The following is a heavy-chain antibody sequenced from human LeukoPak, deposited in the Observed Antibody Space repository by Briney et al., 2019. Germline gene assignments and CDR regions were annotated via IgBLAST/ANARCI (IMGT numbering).Heavy chain of an antibody. CDR3: AILWFGELLFIDY. CDR1: GYTFTSYD. Sequence: ASVKVLCRASGYTFTSYDTNWGGQDTGQGLEWMGWMNPNSGNTGYAQKFQGRVTMTRNTSISTAYMELSSLRSEDTAVYYCAILWFGELLFIDYWGQGTLVTVSS. D-gene: IGHD3-10*01. V-gene: IGHV1-8*01. J-gene: IGHJ4*02. CDR2: MNPNSGNT.